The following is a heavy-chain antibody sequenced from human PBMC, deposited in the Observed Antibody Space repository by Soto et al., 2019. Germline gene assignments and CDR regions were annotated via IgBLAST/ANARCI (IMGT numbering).Heavy chain of an antibody. CDR3: ARDKDRQQVGGNYSFVIYF. Sequence: QVQLVQSGAEVKKPGSSVKVSCKTSGGTFRTSSISWVRQATGQGLEWMGGIMPVFPTPDYAQKFQGRVTNTADESTSTAYLELISPGFEDTAGDYCARDKDRQQVGGNYSFVIYFRGQGTTVTVSS. V-gene: IGHV1-69*12. J-gene: IGHJ6*01. CDR2: IMPVFPTP. CDR1: GGTFRTSS. D-gene: IGHD3-16*02.